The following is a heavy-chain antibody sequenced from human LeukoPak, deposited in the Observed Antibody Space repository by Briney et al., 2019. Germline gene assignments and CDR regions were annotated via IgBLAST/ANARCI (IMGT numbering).Heavy chain of an antibody. V-gene: IGHV3-30-3*02. CDR3: AKPQMRELDY. Sequence: GGALVPSYAASGIPFSCYAMHLVRPAPGKGLEWVAVISYDGSNKYYADSVKGRFTISRDNSKNTLYLQMNSLRAEDTAVYYCAKPQMRELDYWGQGTLVTVS. CDR2: ISYDGSNK. D-gene: IGHD3-10*01. J-gene: IGHJ4*02. CDR1: GIPFSCYA.